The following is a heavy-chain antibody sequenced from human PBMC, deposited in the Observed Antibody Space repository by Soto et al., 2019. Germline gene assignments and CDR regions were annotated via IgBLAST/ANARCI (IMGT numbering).Heavy chain of an antibody. CDR3: AIDLLSGSGTHYQH. J-gene: IGHJ4*02. V-gene: IGHV1-18*01. D-gene: IGHD3-10*01. CDR2: ISDYSGNT. CDR1: GYTFTDYG. Sequence: QVQLMQSGGEVQKPGSSVKVSCKTSGYTFTDYGISWMRQARGQGLEWMGWISDYSGNTKYARQFKGRLILTTDRSTNESSRELRSLTSDDTGVYFCAIDLLSGSGTHYQHWGQGTQVTVSS.